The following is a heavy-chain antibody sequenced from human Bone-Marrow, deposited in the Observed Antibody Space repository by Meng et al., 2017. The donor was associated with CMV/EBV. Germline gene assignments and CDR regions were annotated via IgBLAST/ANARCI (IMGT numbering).Heavy chain of an antibody. Sequence: ASVKVSCKASGYTFTGYYMHWVRQAPGQGLEWMGWINPNSGGTNYAQKFQGRVTMTRDTSISTAYMELSRLRSDDTAVYYCARGRRRPGAGHRDWFDPWVRGPLVTVSS. V-gene: IGHV1-2*02. D-gene: IGHD6-19*01. CDR1: GYTFTGYY. J-gene: IGHJ5*02. CDR2: INPNSGGT. CDR3: ARGRRRPGAGHRDWFDP.